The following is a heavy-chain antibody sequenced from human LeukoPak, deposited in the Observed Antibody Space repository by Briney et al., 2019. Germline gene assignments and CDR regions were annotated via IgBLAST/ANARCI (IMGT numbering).Heavy chain of an antibody. CDR3: ARDQWIQLWLPNFDY. Sequence: AGGSLRLSCAASGFTFSSYAMHWVRQAPGKGLEWVAVISYDGSNKYYADSVKDRFTISRDNSKNTLYLQMNSLRAEDTAVYYCARDQWIQLWLPNFDYWGQGTLVTVSS. V-gene: IGHV3-30*04. J-gene: IGHJ4*02. D-gene: IGHD5-18*01. CDR1: GFTFSSYA. CDR2: ISYDGSNK.